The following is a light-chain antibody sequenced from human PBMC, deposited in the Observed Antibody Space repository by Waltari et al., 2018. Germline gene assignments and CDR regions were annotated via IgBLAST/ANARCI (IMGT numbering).Light chain of an antibody. V-gene: IGKV1-17*01. Sequence: DIQMTHSPSSLSASIGDRVTITCRASQGIRNDLGWFQQKPGKAPRRLIYGASTLQDGVPSRFSGSGSGTDFTLTIVSLQPEDCATYFCLQHNTYPFTFGPGTKVDV. CDR2: GAS. CDR3: LQHNTYPFT. J-gene: IGKJ3*01. CDR1: QGIRND.